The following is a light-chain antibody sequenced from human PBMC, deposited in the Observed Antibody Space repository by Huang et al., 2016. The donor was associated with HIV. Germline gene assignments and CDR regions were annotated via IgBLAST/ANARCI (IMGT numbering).Light chain of an antibody. CDR2: DAS. V-gene: IGKV3-11*01. CDR3: QQRVNGLT. CDR1: QNINTP. Sequence: EIVLTQSPATLSFFPGQRVSLSCRASQNINTPVAWYQQRPGQPPRLLIYDASSRVPGVPARFSGSGSGTDFTLTISSLESEDFATYYCQQRVNGLTFGGGTKV. J-gene: IGKJ4*01.